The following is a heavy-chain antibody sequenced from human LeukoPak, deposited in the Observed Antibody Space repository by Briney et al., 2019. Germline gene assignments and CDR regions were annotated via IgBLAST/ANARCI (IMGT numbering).Heavy chain of an antibody. J-gene: IGHJ4*02. CDR1: GGSISSYY. CDR2: IYYSGST. CDR3: ARGGWYGRYFDY. D-gene: IGHD6-19*01. V-gene: IGHV4-59*08. Sequence: PSETLSLTCTVSGGSISSYYWSWIRQPPGKGLEWIGYIYYSGSTNYNPTLKSRVTISVDTSKNQFSLKLSSVTAADTAVYYCARGGWYGRYFDYWGQGTLVTVSS.